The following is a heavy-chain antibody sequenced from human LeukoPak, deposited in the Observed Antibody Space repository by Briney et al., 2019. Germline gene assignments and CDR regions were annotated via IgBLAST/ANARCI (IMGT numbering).Heavy chain of an antibody. V-gene: IGHV4-59*08. CDR1: DGSISSYY. Sequence: PSETLSLTCTVSDGSISSYYWSWIRQPPGKGLEWIGYIYYSGSTNYNPSLKSRVTISVDTSKNQFSLKLSSVTAADTAVYYCARQIAAAGYSDLYYYYYGMDVWGQGTTVTVSS. CDR2: IYYSGST. D-gene: IGHD6-13*01. CDR3: ARQIAAAGYSDLYYYYYGMDV. J-gene: IGHJ6*02.